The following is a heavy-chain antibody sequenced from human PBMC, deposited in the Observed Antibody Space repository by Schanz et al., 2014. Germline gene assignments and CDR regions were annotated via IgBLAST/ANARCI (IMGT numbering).Heavy chain of an antibody. Sequence: VQLVESGGGVVQPGRSLRLSCAASGFTFSAYGMHWVRQAPGKGLEWVSVIYSGGSTYYADSVKGRFTISRDNSKNTLYLQMNSLRAEDTAVYYCARDRWDWNNAFDIWGQGTMVTVSS. J-gene: IGHJ3*02. CDR1: GFTFSAYG. V-gene: IGHV3-NL1*01. CDR3: ARDRWDWNNAFDI. D-gene: IGHD1-1*01. CDR2: IYSGGST.